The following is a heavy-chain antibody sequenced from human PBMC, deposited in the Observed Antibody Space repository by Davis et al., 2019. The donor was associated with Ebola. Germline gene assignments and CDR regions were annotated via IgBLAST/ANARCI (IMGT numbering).Heavy chain of an antibody. J-gene: IGHJ4*02. CDR1: GFTFSSYA. V-gene: IGHV3-64*02. CDR2: ISTNGGST. Sequence: GESLKISCAASGFTFSSYAMHWVRQAPGKGLEHVSAISTNGGSTYYADSVKGRFTISRDNSRNTLYLQMNSLTSEDSAEYYCAKEEGTKGHWLPHFDYWGQGTPGTVSS. CDR3: AKEEGTKGHWLPHFDY. D-gene: IGHD6-19*01.